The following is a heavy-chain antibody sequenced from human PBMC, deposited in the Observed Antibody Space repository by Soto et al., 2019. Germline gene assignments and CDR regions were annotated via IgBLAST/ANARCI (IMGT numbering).Heavy chain of an antibody. J-gene: IGHJ4*02. CDR1: GGSVNSYGYY. CDR2: MYYSGDT. Sequence: SETLSLTCTVSGGSVNSYGYYWTWIRQSPGKGLEWIGSMYYSGDTYHNPSLKSRVSLSLDPSKDQFSLNLTSVTAAHKAVYFCAGTYDSSFDYWGRGTLVTVSS. CDR3: AGTYDSSFDY. D-gene: IGHD3-22*01. V-gene: IGHV4-30-4*01.